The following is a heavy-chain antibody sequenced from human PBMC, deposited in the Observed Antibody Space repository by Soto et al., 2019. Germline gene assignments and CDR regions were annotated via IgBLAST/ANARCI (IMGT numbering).Heavy chain of an antibody. D-gene: IGHD3-22*01. J-gene: IGHJ5*02. Sequence: SETLSLTCAVSGGSISSGGYSWSWIRQPPGKGLEWIGYIYHSGSTYYNPSLKSRVTISVDRSKNQFSLKLSSVTAADTAVYYCARDSTYYYDSSGYRPLGFDPWGQGTLVTVSS. CDR2: IYHSGST. V-gene: IGHV4-30-2*01. CDR3: ARDSTYYYDSSGYRPLGFDP. CDR1: GGSISSGGYS.